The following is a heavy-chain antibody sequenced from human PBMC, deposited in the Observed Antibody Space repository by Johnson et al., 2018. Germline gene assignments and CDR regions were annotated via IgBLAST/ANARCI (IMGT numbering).Heavy chain of an antibody. J-gene: IGHJ3*02. Sequence: QVQLVQSGGGLVQPGGSLRLSCAASGFTFSNAWMNWVRQAPGKGLEWVSFISSSGSTIYYADSVKGRITISRDNVKNSLSLQMNNLRAEDTAVYYCARGGSDYPHDAFHIWGQGTMVTVSS. CDR2: ISSSGSTI. CDR1: GFTFSNAW. D-gene: IGHD1-26*01. V-gene: IGHV3-11*04. CDR3: ARGGSDYPHDAFHI.